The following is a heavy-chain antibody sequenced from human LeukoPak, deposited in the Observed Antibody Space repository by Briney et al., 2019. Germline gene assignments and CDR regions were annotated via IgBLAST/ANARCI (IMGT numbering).Heavy chain of an antibody. CDR1: GYSISSGYY. Sequence: SESLSLTCTVSGYSISSGYYWGWIRQPPGKGLEWIGSIYHSGSTYYNPSLKSRVTISVDTSKNQFSLKLSSVTAADTAVYYCARIRFLEWLSPDCFDYWGQGTLATVSS. CDR3: ARIRFLEWLSPDCFDY. J-gene: IGHJ4*02. CDR2: IYHSGST. V-gene: IGHV4-38-2*02. D-gene: IGHD3-3*01.